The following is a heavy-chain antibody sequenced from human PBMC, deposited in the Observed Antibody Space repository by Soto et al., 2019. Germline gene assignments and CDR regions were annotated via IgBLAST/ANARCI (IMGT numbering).Heavy chain of an antibody. CDR2: MNPNSGNT. J-gene: IGHJ6*03. D-gene: IGHD5-12*01. CDR1: GYTFTSYD. V-gene: IGHV1-8*01. Sequence: ASVKGSCKASGYTFTSYDINWGRQATGQGLEWMGWMNPNSGNTGYAQKFQGRVTMTRNTSISTAYMELSSLRSEDTAVYYCARGCGFRRGYSGYATRGSYYYYMDVWGKGTTVTVSS. CDR3: ARGCGFRRGYSGYATRGSYYYYMDV.